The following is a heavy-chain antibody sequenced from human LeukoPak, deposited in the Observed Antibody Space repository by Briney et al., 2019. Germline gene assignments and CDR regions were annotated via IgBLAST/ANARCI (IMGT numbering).Heavy chain of an antibody. J-gene: IGHJ6*02. CDR2: INPNSGDT. D-gene: IGHD2-15*01. Sequence: GASVKVSCKASGYTFTGYYMHWVRQAPGQGLEWMGWINPNSGDTNYAQKFKCRVTMTRDTSINTAYMELSRLRADDTAVYYCARDLVADYYYYGMDVWGQGTTVTVSS. V-gene: IGHV1-2*02. CDR1: GYTFTGYY. CDR3: ARDLVADYYYYGMDV.